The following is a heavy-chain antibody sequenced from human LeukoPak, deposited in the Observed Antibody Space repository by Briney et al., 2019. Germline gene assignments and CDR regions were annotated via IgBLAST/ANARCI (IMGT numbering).Heavy chain of an antibody. CDR2: INPNSGGT. D-gene: IGHD3-3*01. CDR1: GYTFTGYY. CDR3: AREKEGFLGMVLTPFFDY. J-gene: IGHJ4*02. V-gene: IGHV1-2*04. Sequence: ASVKVSCKASGYTFTGYYMHWVRQAPGQGLEWMGWINPNSGGTNYAQKFQGWDTMTRDTSISTAYMELSRLRSDDTAVYYCAREKEGFLGMVLTPFFDYWGQGTLVTVSS.